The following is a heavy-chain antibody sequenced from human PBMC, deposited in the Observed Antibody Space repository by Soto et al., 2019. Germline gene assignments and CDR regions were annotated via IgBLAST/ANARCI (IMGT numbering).Heavy chain of an antibody. CDR2: VTHSGGT. J-gene: IGHJ4*02. V-gene: IGHV4-34*01. CDR3: ATSYYDFWSGLKYYFDY. D-gene: IGHD3-3*01. Sequence: PSDTLSLTCAVYGGSFTGYYWNWIRQSPGKGLEWIGEVTHSGGTKYNPSLKSRVTISVDTSKNQFSLKLNSVTAADTAVYYCATSYYDFWSGLKYYFDYWGRGTLVTVSS. CDR1: GGSFTGYY.